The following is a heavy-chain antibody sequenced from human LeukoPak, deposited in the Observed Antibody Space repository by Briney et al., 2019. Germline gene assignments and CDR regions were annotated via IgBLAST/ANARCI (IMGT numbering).Heavy chain of an antibody. Sequence: GGSLRLSCAASGFTFSSYSMNWVRQAPGKGLEWVSYISSSSSTIYYADSVKGRFTISRDNAKNSLYLQMNSLRAEDTAVYYCAKQVVVSGSYPDAFDIWGQGTMVTVSS. V-gene: IGHV3-48*04. J-gene: IGHJ3*02. CDR1: GFTFSSYS. CDR3: AKQVVVSGSYPDAFDI. D-gene: IGHD2-21*01. CDR2: ISSSSSTI.